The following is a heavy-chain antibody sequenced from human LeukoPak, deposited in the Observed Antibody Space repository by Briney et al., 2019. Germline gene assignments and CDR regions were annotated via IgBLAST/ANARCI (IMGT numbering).Heavy chain of an antibody. CDR1: GGSFSGYY. D-gene: IGHD6-13*01. J-gene: IGHJ4*02. V-gene: IGHV4-34*01. CDR3: ARSRGYFDY. Sequence: KASETLSLTCAVYGGSFSGYYWSWIRQPPGKGLEWIGEINHSGSTNYNPSLKSRVTISVDTSKNQFSLKLSSVTAADTALYYCARSRGYFDYWGQGTLVTVSS. CDR2: INHSGST.